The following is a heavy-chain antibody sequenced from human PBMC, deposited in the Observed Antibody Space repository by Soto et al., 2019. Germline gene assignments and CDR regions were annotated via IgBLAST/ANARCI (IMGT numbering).Heavy chain of an antibody. CDR1: GGTFSSYT. CDR2: IIPILGIA. V-gene: IGHV1-69*02. CDR3: ARYGSGTSAPYNWFDP. J-gene: IGHJ5*02. D-gene: IGHD3-10*01. Sequence: ASVKVSCKASGGTFSSYTISWVRQAPGQGLEWMGRIIPILGIANYAQKFQGRVTITADKSTSTAYMELSSLRSEDTAVYYCARYGSGTSAPYNWFDPWGQGILVTVSS.